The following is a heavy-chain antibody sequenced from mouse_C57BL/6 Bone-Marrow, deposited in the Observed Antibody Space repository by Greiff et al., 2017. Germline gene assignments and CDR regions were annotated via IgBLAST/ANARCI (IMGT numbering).Heavy chain of an antibody. CDR3: ARGYYGCYAMDY. Sequence: VQLQQPGAELVMPGASVKLSCKASGYTFTSYWMHWVKQRPGQGLEWIGEIDPSDSYTNYNQKFKGKSTLTVDKSSSTAYMQLSSLTSEDSAVYYCARGYYGCYAMDYWGQGTSVTVSS. CDR2: IDPSDSYT. V-gene: IGHV1-69*01. J-gene: IGHJ4*01. D-gene: IGHD1-1*01. CDR1: GYTFTSYW.